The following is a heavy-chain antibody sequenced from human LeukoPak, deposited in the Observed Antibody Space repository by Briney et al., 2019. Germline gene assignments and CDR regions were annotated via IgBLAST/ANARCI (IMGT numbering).Heavy chain of an antibody. D-gene: IGHD3-9*01. CDR1: GYTFTSYG. J-gene: IGHJ4*02. CDR3: ARVGAAYYDILTGSHGDY. CDR2: ISVYNGNT. V-gene: IGHV1-18*01. Sequence: ASVKVSCKASGYTFTSYGISWVRQAPGQGLEWMGWISVYNGNTNYAQKFQGRVTMTTDTSTSTAYMELRSLRSDDTAVYYCARVGAAYYDILTGSHGDYWGQGTLVTVSS.